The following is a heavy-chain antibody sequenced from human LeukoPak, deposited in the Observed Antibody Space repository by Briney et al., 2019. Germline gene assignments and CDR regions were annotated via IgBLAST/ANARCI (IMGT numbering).Heavy chain of an antibody. CDR2: MNPNSGNT. CDR3: ARGGSYYDILTGYYTLVY. V-gene: IGHV1-8*02. Sequence: ASVKVSCKASGYTFTSYYMHWVRQAPGQGLEWMGWMNPNSGNTGYAQKFQGRVTMTRNTSISTAYMELSSLRSEDTAVYYCARGGSYYDILTGYYTLVYWGQGTLVTVSS. CDR1: GYTFTSYY. D-gene: IGHD3-9*01. J-gene: IGHJ4*02.